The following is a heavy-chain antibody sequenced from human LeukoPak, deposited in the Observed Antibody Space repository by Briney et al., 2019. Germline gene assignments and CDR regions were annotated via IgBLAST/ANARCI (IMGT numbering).Heavy chain of an antibody. J-gene: IGHJ6*03. D-gene: IGHD3-3*01. Sequence: SETLSLTCTVSGGSISSYYWSWIRQPPGKGLEWIGSLYFSGSTNYNPSLKSRVNISVDTSKNQFSLMLNSVTAADTAVFYCAREYKLGEKNDFWSGSYSYYYMDVWGKGTTVTVSS. V-gene: IGHV4-59*01. CDR3: AREYKLGEKNDFWSGSYSYYYMDV. CDR2: LYFSGST. CDR1: GGSISSYY.